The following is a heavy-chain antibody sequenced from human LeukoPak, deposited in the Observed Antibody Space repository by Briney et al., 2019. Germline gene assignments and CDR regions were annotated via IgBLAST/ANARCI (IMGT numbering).Heavy chain of an antibody. CDR3: ATYRQVLLPFES. V-gene: IGHV3-23*01. CDR2: IFPSGGEI. D-gene: IGHD2-8*02. CDR1: GLTFSTFA. J-gene: IGHJ4*02. Sequence: GGSLRLSCAASGLTFSTFAMIWVRQPPGKGLEWVSSIFPSGGEIHYADSVRGRFTISRDNSKSTLSLQMNSLRAEDTAIYYCATYRQVLLPFESWGQGTLVTVSS.